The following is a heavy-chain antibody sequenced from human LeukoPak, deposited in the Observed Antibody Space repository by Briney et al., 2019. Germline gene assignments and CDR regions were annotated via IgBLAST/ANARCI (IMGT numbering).Heavy chain of an antibody. V-gene: IGHV3-23*01. CDR2: IGGSGDKT. J-gene: IGHJ4*02. Sequence: GGSLSPSCAASGFTFNRNAISWVRQAPGKGLEWVSTIGGSGDKTFYADSVKGRFTISRDNSKNMVHLQMNSLTGEDTALYYCVRRGDASSGWGDHDFWGQGALVTVSS. D-gene: IGHD6-19*01. CDR1: GFTFNRNA. CDR3: VRRGDASSGWGDHDF.